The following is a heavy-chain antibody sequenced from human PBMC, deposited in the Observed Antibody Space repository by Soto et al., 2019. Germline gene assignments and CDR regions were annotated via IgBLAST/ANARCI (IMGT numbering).Heavy chain of an antibody. D-gene: IGHD2-21*02. CDR2: VFHSGSV. Sequence: SQTLRLTWTVAGGSSSGDYYRWPWIRPSPGKGLEWIGYVFHSGSVLYNPSLKSRLNISVDTSKNQFSLRLSSVTAADTAVYFCAREDDGGDRDYYGLDVWGQGTTVTVSS. CDR3: AREDDGGDRDYYGLDV. CDR1: GGSSSGDYYR. V-gene: IGHV4-30-4*08. J-gene: IGHJ6*02.